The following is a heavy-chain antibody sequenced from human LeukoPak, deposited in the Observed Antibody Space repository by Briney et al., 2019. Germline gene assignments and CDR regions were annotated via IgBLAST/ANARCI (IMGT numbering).Heavy chain of an antibody. CDR2: IWYDGSNK. V-gene: IGHV3-33*01. CDR1: GFTFSSYG. J-gene: IGHJ6*02. CDR3: ARAASSYGDYRYYGMDV. D-gene: IGHD4-17*01. Sequence: GGSLRLSCAASGFTFSSYGMHWVRQAPGKGLEGVAVIWYDGSNKYYADSVKGRFTISRDNSKNTLYLQMNSLRAEDTAVYYCARAASSYGDYRYYGMDVWGQGTTVTVSS.